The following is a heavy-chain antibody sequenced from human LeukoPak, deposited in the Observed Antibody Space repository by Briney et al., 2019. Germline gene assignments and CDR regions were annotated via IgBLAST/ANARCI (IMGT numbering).Heavy chain of an antibody. V-gene: IGHV3-21*01. Sequence: PGGSLRLSCAASGFTVNNNYMNWVRQAPGKGLGWVSSISSSSSYIYYADSVKGRFTISRDNAKNSLYLQMNSLRAGDTAVYYCARSPSSSWFDYWGQGTLVTVSS. CDR2: ISSSSSYI. D-gene: IGHD6-13*01. CDR3: ARSPSSSWFDY. CDR1: GFTVNNNY. J-gene: IGHJ4*02.